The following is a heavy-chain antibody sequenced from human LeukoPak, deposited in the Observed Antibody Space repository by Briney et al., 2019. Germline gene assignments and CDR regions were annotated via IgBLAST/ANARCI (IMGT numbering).Heavy chain of an antibody. D-gene: IGHD3-22*01. CDR1: GGSISTSGYY. J-gene: IGHJ4*02. Sequence: SETLSLTCTVSGGSISTSGYYWGWIRQPPGKGLEWIGNIYHSGSTYYNPSLKSRVSISVDTSKNHFSLDLSSVTAADSAIYYCARDYRMTMLVDWGQGTLVTVSS. CDR3: ARDYRMTMLVD. CDR2: IYHSGST. V-gene: IGHV4-39*07.